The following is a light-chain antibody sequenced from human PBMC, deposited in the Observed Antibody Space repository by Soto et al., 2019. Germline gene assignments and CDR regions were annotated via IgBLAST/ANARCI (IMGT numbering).Light chain of an antibody. CDR2: DAS. CDR1: QSVSSSY. Sequence: EIVLTQSPGTLSLSPGERATLSCRASQSVSSSYFAWYQQKPGQAPRLLIYDASSRATGIPDRFSGSGSGTDFTLTISRLEPEDFAVYYCQQYGSSQYTFGQGTKLEIK. CDR3: QQYGSSQYT. V-gene: IGKV3-20*01. J-gene: IGKJ2*01.